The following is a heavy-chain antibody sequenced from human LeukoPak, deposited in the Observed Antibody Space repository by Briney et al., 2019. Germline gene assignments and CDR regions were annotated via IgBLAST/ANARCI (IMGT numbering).Heavy chain of an antibody. J-gene: IGHJ4*02. CDR2: ISYSGST. V-gene: IGHV4-4*01. Sequence: SETLSLTCAVSGGSVSSSNWWSWVRQPPGKGLEWIGEISYSGSTNYNPSLKSRVTVSVDKSKNQLSLELSSVTAADTAVYCCARGGSWYLSFWGQGTLVTVSS. CDR3: ARGGSWYLSF. CDR1: GGSVSSSNW. D-gene: IGHD6-13*01.